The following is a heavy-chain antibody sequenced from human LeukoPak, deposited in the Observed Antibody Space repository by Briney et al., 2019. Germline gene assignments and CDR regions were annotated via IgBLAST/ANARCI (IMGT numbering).Heavy chain of an antibody. J-gene: IGHJ4*02. CDR3: TRFLYYYDSSGYHDYFDY. V-gene: IGHV3-74*01. CDR1: GFTFSSYW. CDR2: INSDGSST. D-gene: IGHD3-22*01. Sequence: GGSLRLSCATSGFTFSSYWMHWVRQAPGKGLVWVSRINSDGSSTNYADSVKGRFTISRDDARNTLYLQMNSLRAEDTAVYYCTRFLYYYDSSGYHDYFDYWGQGTLVTVSS.